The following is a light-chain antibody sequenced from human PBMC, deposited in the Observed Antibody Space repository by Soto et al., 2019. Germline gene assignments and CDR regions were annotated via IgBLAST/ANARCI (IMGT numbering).Light chain of an antibody. V-gene: IGLV2-14*01. Sequence: QSVLTQPASVSGSPGQSVAISCTGTSSDVAAYNFVSWYQQHPGKAPKLMVFDVSNRPSGVSDRFSGSKSGNTASLTISGLQAEGEADYYCSSYTSGGNYVFGTGTKVTVL. CDR1: SSDVAAYNF. CDR2: DVS. J-gene: IGLJ1*01. CDR3: SSYTSGGNYV.